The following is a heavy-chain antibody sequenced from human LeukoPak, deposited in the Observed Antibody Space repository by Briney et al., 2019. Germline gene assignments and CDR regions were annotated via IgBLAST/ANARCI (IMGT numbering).Heavy chain of an antibody. D-gene: IGHD6-19*01. CDR3: ARDQNSSGWYGASPYYYYMDV. CDR2: IYYSGST. J-gene: IGHJ6*03. V-gene: IGHV4-59*01. Sequence: SEILSLTCTVSGGSISSYYWSWIRQPPGKGLERIGYIYYSGSTNYNPSLKSRVTISVDTSKNQFSLKLSSVTAADTAVYYCARDQNSSGWYGASPYYYYMDVWGKGTTVTVSS. CDR1: GGSISSYY.